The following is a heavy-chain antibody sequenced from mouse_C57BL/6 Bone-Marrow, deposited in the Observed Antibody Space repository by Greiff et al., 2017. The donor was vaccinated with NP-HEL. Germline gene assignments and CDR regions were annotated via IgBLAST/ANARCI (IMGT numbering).Heavy chain of an antibody. D-gene: IGHD3-3*01. CDR2: ISSGCSPI. CDR3: ARRGGTVGFDY. V-gene: IGHV5-17*01. Sequence: EVQLVESGGGLVKPGGSLKLSCAASGFTFSAYGMHWVRQAPEKGLEWVAYISSGCSPIYYAHTVKGRFTFSRDNTKNTRFLQMTSLRSEDTAMYDCARRGGTVGFDYWGQGTTLTVSS. CDR1: GFTFSAYG. J-gene: IGHJ2*01.